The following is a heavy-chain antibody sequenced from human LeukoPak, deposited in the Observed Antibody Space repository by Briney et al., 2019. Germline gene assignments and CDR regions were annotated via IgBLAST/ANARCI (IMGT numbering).Heavy chain of an antibody. D-gene: IGHD2-15*01. V-gene: IGHV4-38-2*02. J-gene: IGHJ4*02. CDR2: IYHSGSA. CDR1: RYSISSGYY. Sequence: PSETLSLTCTVSRYSISSGYYWAWIRRPPGKGLEWIGSIYHSGSAYYNASLKSRVTISVDTSKNQFSLKLSSVTAADTAVYYCARSHRGYCSGGSCYKFVRYDSSGLLDYWGQGTLVTVSS. CDR3: ARSHRGYCSGGSCYKFVRYDSSGLLDY.